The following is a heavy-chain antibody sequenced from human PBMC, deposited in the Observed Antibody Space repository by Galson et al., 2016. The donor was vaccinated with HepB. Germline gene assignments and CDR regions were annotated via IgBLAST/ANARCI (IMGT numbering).Heavy chain of an antibody. CDR3: ARGSGSGSSRFRFYFYMDM. CDR2: NEKVGSEE. CDR1: GLTFNIQY. D-gene: IGHD3-10*01. J-gene: IGHJ6*03. Sequence: SLRLSCAVSGLTFNIQYMSWVRQAPGKGLEWVANNEKVGSEENYVDSVKGRFTISRDNPRNLLHLQMNSLRVDDSAIYYCARGSGSGSSRFRFYFYMDMWGKGTTVTVSS. V-gene: IGHV3-7*01.